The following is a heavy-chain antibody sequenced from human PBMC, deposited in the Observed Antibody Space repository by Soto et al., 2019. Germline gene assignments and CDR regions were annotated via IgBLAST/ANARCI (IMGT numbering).Heavy chain of an antibody. D-gene: IGHD6-13*01. CDR1: GYTLTELS. J-gene: IGHJ5*02. CDR3: ASIGAVKNWFDP. Sequence: ASVKVSCKVSGYTLTELSMHWVRQAPGKGLEWVGGFDPEDGETIYAQKFQGRVTMTEDTSTDTAYMELSSLRSEDTAVYYCASIGAVKNWFDPWGQGTLVTVSS. V-gene: IGHV1-24*01. CDR2: FDPEDGET.